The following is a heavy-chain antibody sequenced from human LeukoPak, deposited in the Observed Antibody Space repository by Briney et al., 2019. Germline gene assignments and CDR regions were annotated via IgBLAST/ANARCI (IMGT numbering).Heavy chain of an antibody. V-gene: IGHV5-51*01. D-gene: IGHD3-22*01. CDR1: GYSFTSYW. CDR2: IYPGDSDT. CDR3: ARTGANYYDSSGYSKPYYYYYYMDV. J-gene: IGHJ6*03. Sequence: GESLKISCKGSGYSFTSYWIGWVRQMPGKGLEWMGIIYPGDSDTRYSPSFQGQVTISADKSISTAYLQWSSLKASDTAMYYCARTGANYYDSSGYSKPYYYYYYMDVWGKGTTVTVSS.